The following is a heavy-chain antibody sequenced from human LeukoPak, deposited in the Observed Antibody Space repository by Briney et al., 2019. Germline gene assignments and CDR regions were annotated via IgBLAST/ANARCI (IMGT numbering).Heavy chain of an antibody. CDR2: ISPNSGGT. Sequence: ASVKVSCKASGYTFTGYYMHWVRQAPGQGLEWMGWISPNSGGTNYAQKFQGRVTMTRDTSISTAYMELSRLRSDDTAVYYCARDPRDSGVFSLHYYFTAGGGGPRAPVPWG. J-gene: IGHJ5*02. CDR3: ARDPRDSGVFSLHYYFTAGGGGPRAPVP. D-gene: IGHD2-15*01. V-gene: IGHV1-2*02. CDR1: GYTFTGYY.